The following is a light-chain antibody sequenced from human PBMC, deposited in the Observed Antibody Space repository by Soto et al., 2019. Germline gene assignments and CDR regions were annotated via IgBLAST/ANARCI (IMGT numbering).Light chain of an antibody. V-gene: IGKV1-5*01. CDR1: QSISSW. J-gene: IGKJ4*01. CDR2: GAS. Sequence: DIQMTQSPSTLSASVGDRVTITCRASQSISSWLAWYQQKPGKAPKLLIYGASSLESGVPSRFSGSGSGTEFTLTISSLQPDDFATYYCQQYNSYWTFGGGTKVEIK. CDR3: QQYNSYWT.